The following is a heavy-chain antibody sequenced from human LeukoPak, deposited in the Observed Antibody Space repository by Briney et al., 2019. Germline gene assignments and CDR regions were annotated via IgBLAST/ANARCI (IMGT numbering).Heavy chain of an antibody. CDR1: GFTVSSNY. CDR2: IYSGGST. D-gene: IGHD3-10*01. V-gene: IGHV3-53*01. CDR3: ARSNYYGSGSYWVTDAFDI. J-gene: IGHJ3*02. Sequence: GGSLRLSCAASGFTVSSNYMSWVRQAPGKGLEWVSVIYSGGSTYYADSVKGRFTISRDNSKNTLYLQMNSLRAEDTAVYYCARSNYYGSGSYWVTDAFDIWGQGTMVTVSS.